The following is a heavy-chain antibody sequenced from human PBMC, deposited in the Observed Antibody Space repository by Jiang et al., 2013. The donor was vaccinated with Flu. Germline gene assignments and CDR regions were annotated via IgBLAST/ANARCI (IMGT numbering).Heavy chain of an antibody. CDR1: GASVRSGTHY. CDR3: ARARFPAAASSGMDV. CDR2: IYYTGGT. Sequence: GPGLVKPSETLSLKCAVSGASVRSGTHYWSWIRQTPGKGLEWIGYIYYTGGTRDNPSLQGRVTMSLDTSTNQFSLRLKSVTAADTAIYYCARARFPAAASSGMDVWGQGTTVTVSS. J-gene: IGHJ6*02. D-gene: IGHD2-2*01. V-gene: IGHV4-61*01.